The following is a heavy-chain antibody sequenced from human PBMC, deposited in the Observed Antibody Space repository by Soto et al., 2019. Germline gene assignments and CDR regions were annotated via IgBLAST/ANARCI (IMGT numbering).Heavy chain of an antibody. CDR2: INAGNGHT. J-gene: IGHJ4*02. D-gene: IGHD3-10*01. Sequence: ASVKVSCKASGYTFTTYTIHWVRQAPGQRLEWMGWINAGNGHTKYSQKFQDRVTITRDTSASTVYVELRSLRSEDTAVYYCARDHYSGPGSYNYFDYWGQGTLVTVSS. V-gene: IGHV1-3*01. CDR3: ARDHYSGPGSYNYFDY. CDR1: GYTFTTYT.